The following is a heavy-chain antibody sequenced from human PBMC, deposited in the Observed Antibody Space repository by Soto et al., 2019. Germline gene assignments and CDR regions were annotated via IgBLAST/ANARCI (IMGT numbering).Heavy chain of an antibody. CDR2: ISYDGSNK. J-gene: IGHJ4*02. Sequence: QVQLVESGGGVVQPGRSLRLSCAASGFTFSSYGMHWVRQAPGKGLEWVAVISYDGSNKYYADSVKGRFTISRDNSKNTLYLQMNSLRAEDTAVYYCAKEQWGIAAVWGQGTLVTVSS. D-gene: IGHD6-13*01. CDR1: GFTFSSYG. CDR3: AKEQWGIAAV. V-gene: IGHV3-30*18.